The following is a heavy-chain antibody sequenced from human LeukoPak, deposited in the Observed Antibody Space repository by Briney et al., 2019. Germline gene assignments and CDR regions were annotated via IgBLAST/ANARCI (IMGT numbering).Heavy chain of an antibody. CDR1: GFTFGDDA. CDR2: IRSKTYGGTI. CDR3: TTLTYDFWSGSTNSLDYYYMDV. V-gene: IGHV3-49*03. Sequence: GGSLRLSCTASGFTFGDDAMSWFRQAPGKGLEWVGFIRSKTYGGTIEYAASVKGRFIISRDDSKSIAYLQMNSLKTEDTAVYYCTTLTYDFWSGSTNSLDYYYMDVWGKGTTVTVSS. J-gene: IGHJ6*03. D-gene: IGHD3-3*01.